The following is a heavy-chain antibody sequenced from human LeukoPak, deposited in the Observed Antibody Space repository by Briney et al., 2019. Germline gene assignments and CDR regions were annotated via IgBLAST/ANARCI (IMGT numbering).Heavy chain of an antibody. D-gene: IGHD3-3*01. J-gene: IGHJ6*03. V-gene: IGHV3-74*01. CDR3: ARDMEGDFWSGYYYYYMDV. CDR2: MKSDGSNT. CDR1: GFTFSSYW. Sequence: GGSLRLSCAASGFTFSSYWMQWVRQAPGKGLVWVSRMKSDGSNTYYADSVKGRFTISRDNSKNTLYLQMNSLRAEDTAVYYCARDMEGDFWSGYYYYYMDVWGKGTTVTVSS.